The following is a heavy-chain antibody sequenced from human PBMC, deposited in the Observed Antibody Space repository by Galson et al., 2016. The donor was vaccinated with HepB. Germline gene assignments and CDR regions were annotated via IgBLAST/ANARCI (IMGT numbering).Heavy chain of an antibody. J-gene: IGHJ5*02. V-gene: IGHV4-30-2*01. CDR2: IYRGGST. Sequence: TLSLTCAVSGGSIGSSGYSWSWIRQPPGKGLEWVGYIYRGGSTSYNPSLKGRVTISVDTSKNQFSLKVNSVTPADTAVYYCARRYSSSDWLDPWGQGTLVTVSS. CDR3: ARRYSSSDWLDP. CDR1: GGSIGSSGYS. D-gene: IGHD6-6*01.